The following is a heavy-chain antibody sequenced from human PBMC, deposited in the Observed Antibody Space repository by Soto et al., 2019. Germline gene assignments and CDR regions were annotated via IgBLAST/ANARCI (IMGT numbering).Heavy chain of an antibody. V-gene: IGHV1-46*01. J-gene: IGHJ4*02. CDR2: LRPRTGNR. Sequence: VSVKVDFKAAGYPFTNYYLHSLRKAPGQGLEWLGILRPRTGNRGYAQRFQGRVTMTRDTSTGTVYVELTSLKSDDTAVYYCAREPNESFYFDYWGQGTKVTVSS. CDR1: GYPFTNYY. CDR3: AREPNESFYFDY.